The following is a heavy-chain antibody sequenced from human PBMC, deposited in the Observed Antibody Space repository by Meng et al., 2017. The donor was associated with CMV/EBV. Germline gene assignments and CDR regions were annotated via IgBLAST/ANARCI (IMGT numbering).Heavy chain of an antibody. D-gene: IGHD1-26*01. CDR3: ARDGVGATTGFDY. J-gene: IGHJ4*02. V-gene: IGHV4-34*01. CDR2: INHSGST. CDR1: GGSFSGYY. Sequence: SETLSLTCAVHGGSFSGYYWSWIRQPPGKGLEWIGEINHSGSTNYNPSLKSRVTISVDTSKNQFSLKLSSVTAADTAVYYCARDGVGATTGFDYWGQGTLVTVSS.